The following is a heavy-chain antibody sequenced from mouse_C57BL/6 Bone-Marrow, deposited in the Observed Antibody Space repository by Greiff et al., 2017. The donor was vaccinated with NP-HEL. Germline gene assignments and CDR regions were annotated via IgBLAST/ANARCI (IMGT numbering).Heavy chain of an antibody. J-gene: IGHJ4*01. CDR1: GYSITSGYY. CDR3: ARGGYYYGGPGNAMDY. D-gene: IGHD1-1*01. Sequence: EVKLQESGPGLVKPSQSLSLTCSVTGYSITSGYYWNWIRQFPGNKLEWMGYISYDGSNNYNPSLKNRISITRDTSKNQFFLKLNSVTTEDTATYYCARGGYYYGGPGNAMDYWGQGTSVTVSS. CDR2: ISYDGSN. V-gene: IGHV3-6*01.